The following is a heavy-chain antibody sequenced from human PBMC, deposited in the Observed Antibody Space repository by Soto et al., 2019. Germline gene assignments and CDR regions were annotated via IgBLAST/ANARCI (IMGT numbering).Heavy chain of an antibody. J-gene: IGHJ5*01. CDR2: MKQDGSEK. D-gene: IGHD1-20*01. CDR3: ARLITPRVLDS. CDR1: GFTFSNYW. Sequence: EVQLVESGGGLVQPGGSLRLSCAASGFTFSNYWMSWVRQAPGKGLEWVAHMKQDGSEKDYVGSVKGRFTISRDNAKNPLYLQMNSLTTVDSAVYYCARLITPRVLDSWGHGTLVTVSS. V-gene: IGHV3-7*05.